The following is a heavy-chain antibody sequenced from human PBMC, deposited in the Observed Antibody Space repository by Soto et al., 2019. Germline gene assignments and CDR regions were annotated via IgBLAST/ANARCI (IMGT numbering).Heavy chain of an antibody. V-gene: IGHV3-30*18. CDR1: GFTFSSYG. CDR3: AKDLGEPDYYGSGSALGY. J-gene: IGHJ4*02. D-gene: IGHD3-10*01. CDR2: ISYDGSNK. Sequence: QVQLVESGGGVVQPGRSLRLSCAASGFTFSSYGMHWVRQAPGKGLEWVAVISYDGSNKYYADSVKGRFTISRDNSKNTLYLQMNSLRAEDTAVYYCAKDLGEPDYYGSGSALGYWGQGTLVTVSS.